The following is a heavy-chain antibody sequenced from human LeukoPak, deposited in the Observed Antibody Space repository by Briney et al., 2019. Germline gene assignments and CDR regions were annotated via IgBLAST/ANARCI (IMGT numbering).Heavy chain of an antibody. CDR1: GGSISSYY. Sequence: PSETLSLTCTVSGGSISSYYWSWIRQPPGKGLEWIGYIYYSGSTNYNPSLKSRVTISVDTSKNQFSLKLSSVTAADTAVYYCARVGSVRDGYNYRGVVNRPNYFDYWGQGTLVTVSS. CDR3: ARVGSVRDGYNYRGVVNRPNYFDY. CDR2: IYYSGST. D-gene: IGHD5-24*01. V-gene: IGHV4-59*12. J-gene: IGHJ4*02.